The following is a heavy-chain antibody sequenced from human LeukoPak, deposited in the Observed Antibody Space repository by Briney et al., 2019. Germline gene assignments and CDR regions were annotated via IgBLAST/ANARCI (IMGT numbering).Heavy chain of an antibody. CDR2: VSGSGGSA. CDR1: GFTFSNYA. D-gene: IGHD3-22*01. Sequence: GGSLRLSCAASGFTFSNYAVHWVRQAPGKGLEWVSSVSGSGGSAYYADSVKGRFTISRDNSKSTLSLQMNSLRAEDTAVYYCAKSSYYDSSGYYREYYFDYWGQGTLVTVSS. V-gene: IGHV3-23*01. J-gene: IGHJ4*02. CDR3: AKSSYYDSSGYYREYYFDY.